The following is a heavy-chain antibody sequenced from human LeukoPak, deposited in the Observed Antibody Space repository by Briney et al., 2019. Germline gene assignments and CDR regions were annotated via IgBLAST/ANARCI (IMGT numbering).Heavy chain of an antibody. CDR1: GYTFTSYA. CDR2: MNPNSGNT. D-gene: IGHD5-18*01. CDR3: ARGGYSYGYVHYYYYMDV. J-gene: IGHJ6*03. Sequence: ASVKVSCKASGYTFTSYAMNWVRQAPGQGLEWMGWMNPNSGNTGYAQKFQGRVTITRNTSISTAYMELSSLRSEDTAVYYCARGGYSYGYVHYYYYMDVWGKGTTVTVSS. V-gene: IGHV1-8*03.